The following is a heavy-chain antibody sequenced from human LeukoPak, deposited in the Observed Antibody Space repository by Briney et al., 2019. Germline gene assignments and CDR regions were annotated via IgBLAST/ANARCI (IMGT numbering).Heavy chain of an antibody. CDR2: IWYDGSNK. CDR1: GFTFSSYG. J-gene: IGHJ4*02. CDR3: ARGPPSGWYYFDY. Sequence: GGSLRLSGAASGFTFSSYGMHWVRQAPGKGLEWVAVIWYDGSNKYYADSVKGRFTISRDNSKNTLYLQMNSLRAEDTAVYYCARGPPSGWYYFDYWGQGTLVTVSS. D-gene: IGHD6-19*01. V-gene: IGHV3-33*01.